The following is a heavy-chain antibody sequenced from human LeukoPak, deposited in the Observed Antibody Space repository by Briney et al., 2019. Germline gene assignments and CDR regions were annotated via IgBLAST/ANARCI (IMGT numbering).Heavy chain of an antibody. CDR2: ISSSGMTT. CDR3: TRVEETATTAAIIRKYSYYYYYMDV. CDR1: GFSVTYE. D-gene: IGHD4-11*01. V-gene: IGHV3-48*03. J-gene: IGHJ6*03. Sequence: GGSLRLSCEVSGFSVTYEMNWVRQAPGKGLEWVSYISSSGMTTYYADSVKGRFTISRDNAKNSLYLQMSSLRAEDTAVYYCTRVEETATTAAIIRKYSYYYYYMDVWGKGNTVTVSS.